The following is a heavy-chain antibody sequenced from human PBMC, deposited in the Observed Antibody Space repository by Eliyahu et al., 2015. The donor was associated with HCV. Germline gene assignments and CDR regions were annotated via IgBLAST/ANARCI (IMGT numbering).Heavy chain of an antibody. J-gene: IGHJ6*02. CDR3: TRDSSSWEGVYYGMDV. D-gene: IGHD6-13*01. CDR2: IRSKAYGXTT. Sequence: EVQLVESGGGLXQPGRSLRLSCTAXGFXFGXYAXSWFRQAPGKGLEXVGFIRSKAYGXTTEYAASVKGRFTISRDDSKSIAYLQMNSLKTEDTAVYYCTRDSSSWEGVYYGMDVWGQGTTVTVSS. V-gene: IGHV3-49*03. CDR1: GFXFGXYA.